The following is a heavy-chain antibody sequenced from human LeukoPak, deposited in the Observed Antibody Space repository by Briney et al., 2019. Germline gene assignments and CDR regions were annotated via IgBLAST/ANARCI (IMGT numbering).Heavy chain of an antibody. CDR2: INPNSGGT. V-gene: IGHV1-2*06. Sequence: ASVKVSCKASGYTFTGYYMHWVRQAPGQGLEWMGRINPNSGGTNYAQKFQGRVTITTDESTSTAYMELSSLRSEDTAVYYCARATLSGPFDYWGQGTLVTVS. J-gene: IGHJ4*02. CDR1: GYTFTGYY. CDR3: ARATLSGPFDY. D-gene: IGHD2-15*01.